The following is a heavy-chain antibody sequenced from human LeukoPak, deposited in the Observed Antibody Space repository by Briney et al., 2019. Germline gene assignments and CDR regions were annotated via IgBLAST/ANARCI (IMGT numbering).Heavy chain of an antibody. CDR1: GFTVSSNY. J-gene: IGHJ6*02. V-gene: IGHV3-66*01. D-gene: IGHD4-17*01. CDR2: ICSGGST. CDR3: ARDQDYGDYYGMDV. Sequence: GGSLRLSCAASGFTVSSNYMSWVRQAPGKGLEWVSVICSGGSTYYADSVKGRFTISRDNSKNTLYLQMNSLRAEDTAVYYCARDQDYGDYYGMDVWGQGTTVTVSS.